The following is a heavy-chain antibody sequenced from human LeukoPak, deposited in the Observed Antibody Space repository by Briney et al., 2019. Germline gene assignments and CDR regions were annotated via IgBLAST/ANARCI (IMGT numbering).Heavy chain of an antibody. Sequence: PGGSLGLSCAASGFTFSSYAMHWVRQAPGKGLEYVSAISSNGGSTYYANSVKGRFTISRDNSKNTLYLQMGSLRAEDMAVYYCARGGPELRYFDWLPAWFDPWGQGTLVTVSS. J-gene: IGHJ5*02. D-gene: IGHD3-9*01. CDR2: ISSNGGST. CDR1: GFTFSSYA. CDR3: ARGGPELRYFDWLPAWFDP. V-gene: IGHV3-64*01.